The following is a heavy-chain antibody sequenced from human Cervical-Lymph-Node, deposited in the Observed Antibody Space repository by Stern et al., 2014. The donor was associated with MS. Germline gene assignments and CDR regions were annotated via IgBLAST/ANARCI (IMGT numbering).Heavy chain of an antibody. CDR1: GGTFSEFV. D-gene: IGHD1-26*01. Sequence: QVQLVQSGAEVKKPGSSVKISCKASGGTFSEFVFTWVRQAPGEGLEWMGRTIPKFGITNYAQKFQGRLTITADNSTSTTYLELSSLRFDDTAVYYCAREWELWGQGTRATVSS. CDR2: TIPKFGIT. J-gene: IGHJ4*02. V-gene: IGHV1-69*09. CDR3: AREWEL.